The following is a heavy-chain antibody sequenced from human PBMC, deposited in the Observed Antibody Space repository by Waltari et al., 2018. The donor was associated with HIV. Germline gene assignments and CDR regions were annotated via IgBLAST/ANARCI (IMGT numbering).Heavy chain of an antibody. Sequence: QVQLQQWGAGLLKPSETLSLTCAVYGGSFSGYYWSWIRQPPGKGLGWIGEINHSGSTNYNPSLKSRVTISVDTSKNQFSLKLSSVTAADTVVYYCARSRLYSYGYVGDWYFDLWGRGTLVTVSS. CDR2: INHSGST. V-gene: IGHV4-34*01. D-gene: IGHD5-18*01. CDR1: GGSFSGYY. J-gene: IGHJ2*01. CDR3: ARSRLYSYGYVGDWYFDL.